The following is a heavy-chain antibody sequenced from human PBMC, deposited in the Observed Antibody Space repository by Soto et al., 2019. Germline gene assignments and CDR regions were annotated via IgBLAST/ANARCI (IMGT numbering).Heavy chain of an antibody. Sequence: GGSLRLCCAASGVTFSSDAMSWVRQGPGKGLEWVSAISGSGGSTYYADSVKGRFTISRDNSKNTLYLQMNSLRAEDTTVYYCSKWLHSSRWFPDAFDIWGQGTMVTVSS. CDR1: GVTFSSDA. CDR3: SKWLHSSRWFPDAFDI. J-gene: IGHJ3*02. V-gene: IGHV3-23*01. CDR2: ISGSGGST. D-gene: IGHD6-19*01.